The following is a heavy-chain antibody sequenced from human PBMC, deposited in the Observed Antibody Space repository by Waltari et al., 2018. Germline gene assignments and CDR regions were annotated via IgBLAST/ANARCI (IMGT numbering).Heavy chain of an antibody. Sequence: QLQLQESGPGLVKPSETLSLTCTVSGGSISSSSYYWGWIRQPPGKGLEWIGSIYYSGSTYYNPSHKSRVTISVDTSKNQFSLKLSSVTAADTAVYYCARRRFVVAAIGYFDYWGQGTLVTVSS. D-gene: IGHD2-15*01. CDR1: GGSISSSSYY. CDR2: IYYSGST. V-gene: IGHV4-39*07. J-gene: IGHJ4*02. CDR3: ARRRFVVAAIGYFDY.